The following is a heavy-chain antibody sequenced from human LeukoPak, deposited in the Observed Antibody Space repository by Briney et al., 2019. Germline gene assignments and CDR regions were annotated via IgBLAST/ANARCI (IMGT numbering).Heavy chain of an antibody. CDR2: ISGSGGST. CDR1: GFSFSSHA. D-gene: IGHD1-7*01. V-gene: IGHV3-23*01. J-gene: IGHJ4*02. Sequence: GGSLRLSCASSGFSFSSHAMNWVRQAPGKGLEWVSVISGSGGSTYYADSVKGRFTISRDNSKNTLDLQMNSLRAEDTAVYYCASPRITGTSRPFDYWGQGTLVTVSS. CDR3: ASPRITGTSRPFDY.